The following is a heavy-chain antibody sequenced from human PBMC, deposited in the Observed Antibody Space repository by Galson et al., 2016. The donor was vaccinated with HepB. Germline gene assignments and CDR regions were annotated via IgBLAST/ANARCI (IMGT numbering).Heavy chain of an antibody. CDR3: ARRNSLDD. J-gene: IGHJ4*02. V-gene: IGHV3-7*01. Sequence: SLRLSCAGSGFGFGVFWMNWVRQAPGKGLEWVANIKYDGTGQNYADSVKGRLTISRDNAKNSVDLQMFRLRADDTAVYYCARRNSLDDWGQGALVTV. CDR1: GFGFGVFW. CDR2: IKYDGTGQ. D-gene: IGHD1-7*01.